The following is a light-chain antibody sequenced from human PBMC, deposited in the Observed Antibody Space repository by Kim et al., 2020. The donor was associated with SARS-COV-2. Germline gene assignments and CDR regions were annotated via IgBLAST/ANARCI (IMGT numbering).Light chain of an antibody. J-gene: IGKJ3*01. V-gene: IGKV1-39*01. CDR3: QQSYITPFT. CDR1: QSISSH. Sequence: DIQMTQSPSSLSASVGDRVTITCRTTQSISSHLNWYQQKPGRAPKLLISAASTLQGGVPSRFSGSGSETDFTLTIISLQPEDFATYFCQQSYITPFTFGPGTKVDIK. CDR2: AAS.